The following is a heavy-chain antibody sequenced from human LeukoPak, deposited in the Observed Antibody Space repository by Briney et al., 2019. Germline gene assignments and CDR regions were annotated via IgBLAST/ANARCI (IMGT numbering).Heavy chain of an antibody. CDR2: ISAYNGNT. Sequence: ASVKVSCKASGYTFTGYYMHWVRQAPGQGLEWMGWISAYNGNTNYAQKLQGRVTMTTDTSTSTAYMELRSLRSDDTAVYYCARAKITMVDYWGQGTLVTVSS. D-gene: IGHD3-10*01. V-gene: IGHV1-18*04. J-gene: IGHJ4*02. CDR1: GYTFTGYY. CDR3: ARAKITMVDY.